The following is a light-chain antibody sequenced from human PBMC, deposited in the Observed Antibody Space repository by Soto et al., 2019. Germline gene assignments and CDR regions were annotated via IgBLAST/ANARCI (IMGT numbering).Light chain of an antibody. CDR3: KQYDGSPQA. V-gene: IGKV3-20*01. Sequence: EIVLAQSPATLSVSPGERATLSCRASQSISSNLAWYQQKPGQAPRLLIYDASSRATGIQDRFSGNGSGTDFTLTIRRLEPEDFAVYYCKQYDGSPQAFGQGTKVDIK. J-gene: IGKJ1*01. CDR2: DAS. CDR1: QSISSN.